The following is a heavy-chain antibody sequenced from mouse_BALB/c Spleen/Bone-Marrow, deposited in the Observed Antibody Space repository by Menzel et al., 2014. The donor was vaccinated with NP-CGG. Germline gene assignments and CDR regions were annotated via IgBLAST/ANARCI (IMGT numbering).Heavy chain of an antibody. CDR1: GFTFSSYA. J-gene: IGHJ4*01. CDR3: ARQRDGSYAMDY. V-gene: IGHV5-9-3*01. D-gene: IGHD2-3*01. Sequence: EVQLVESGGGLVKPGGSLKLSCAASGFTFSSYAMSWVRQTPEKRLEWVATISSGGSYTYYPDSVKGRFTISRVNAKNTLYLQMSSLRSEDTAMYYCARQRDGSYAMDYWGQGTSVTVSS. CDR2: ISSGGSYT.